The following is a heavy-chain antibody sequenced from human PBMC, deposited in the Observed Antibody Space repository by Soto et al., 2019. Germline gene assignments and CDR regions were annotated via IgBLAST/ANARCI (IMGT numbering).Heavy chain of an antibody. V-gene: IGHV3-23*01. CDR2: ISANGGGT. CDR3: ARILGNNCGGGCGKGWFDP. Sequence: EVHLLESGGGLVQPGESLRLSCTASGFIFDNSAMRCVRQAPVKGLEWFSSISANGGGTFYADSVSVRFTISRDTSKNTLYLQMNSRRGDATAMYHCARILGNNCGGGCGKGWFDPWGQGTLVTVSS. J-gene: IGHJ5*02. D-gene: IGHD2-21*02. CDR1: GFIFDNSA.